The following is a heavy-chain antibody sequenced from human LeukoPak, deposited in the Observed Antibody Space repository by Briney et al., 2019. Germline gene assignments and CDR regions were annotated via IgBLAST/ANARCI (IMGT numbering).Heavy chain of an antibody. V-gene: IGHV1-3*02. CDR1: GFTFTSSA. D-gene: IGHD3-3*01. CDR2: SNAGNGNT. CDR3: ARSDFWSGLGFDY. J-gene: IGHJ4*02. Sequence: GTSVKVSCKASGFTFTSSAMHWVRQAPGQRLEWMGWSNAGNGNTKYSQEFQGRVTITRDTSASTAYMELSSLRSEDMAVYYCARSDFWSGLGFDYWGQGTLVTVSS.